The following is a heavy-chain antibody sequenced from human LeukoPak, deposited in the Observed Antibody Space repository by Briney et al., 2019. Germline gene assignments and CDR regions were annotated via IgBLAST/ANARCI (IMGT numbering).Heavy chain of an antibody. J-gene: IGHJ4*02. D-gene: IGHD3-10*01. CDR1: GFTVSSNY. CDR2: IYSGGST. V-gene: IGHV3-53*01. CDR3: ALLGSKLLWRIDY. Sequence: GGSLRLSCAASGFTVSSNYMSWVRLAPGKGLEWVSVIYSGGSTYYADSVKGRFTISRDNSENTLYLLMNSLRGEDTAIYYCALLGSKLLWRIDYWGQGTLVTVSS.